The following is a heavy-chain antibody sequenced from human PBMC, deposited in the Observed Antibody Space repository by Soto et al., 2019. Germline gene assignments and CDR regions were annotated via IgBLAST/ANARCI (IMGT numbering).Heavy chain of an antibody. J-gene: IGHJ4*02. CDR2: ISPSKGDT. CDR3: ARDLPPYDPTSSVVVARFDY. D-gene: IGHD2-21*01. V-gene: IGHV1-18*01. CDR1: NYDFRDYV. Sequence: QVQLVQSGPEMKEPGASVKVSCKASNYDFRDYVFSWVRQAPGQGLEWMGWISPSKGDTNYAQKFQGRVILTTDSSTKTAYMELRSLRSDDTARYYCARDLPPYDPTSSVVVARFDYWGQGTRVTVSS.